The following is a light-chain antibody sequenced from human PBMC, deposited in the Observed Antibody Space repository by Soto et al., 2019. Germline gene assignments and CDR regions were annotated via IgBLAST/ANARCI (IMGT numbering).Light chain of an antibody. J-gene: IGKJ5*01. CDR3: QHYGASPIT. V-gene: IGKV3-11*01. CDR1: QSVSNY. Sequence: EIVLTQSPATLSLSPGERATLSCRASQSVSNYLAWYQEKPGQAPRLLIYDAFNRATGIPARFSGSGSGTDFSLTIDRLEPEDFALYYCQHYGASPITFGQGTRLEIK. CDR2: DAF.